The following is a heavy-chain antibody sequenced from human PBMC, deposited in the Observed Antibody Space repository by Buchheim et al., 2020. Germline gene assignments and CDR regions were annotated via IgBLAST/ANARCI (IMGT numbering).Heavy chain of an antibody. Sequence: QVQLVESGGGVIQPGRSLRLSCAASGFTFSSYGMHWVRQAPGKGLEWVAVISYDGSNKYYADSVKGRFTISRDNSKNTLYLQMNSLRAEDTAVYYCARDLGPSYDSSGYYWFQYYYGMDVWGQGTT. J-gene: IGHJ6*02. CDR1: GFTFSSYG. V-gene: IGHV3-30*03. D-gene: IGHD3-22*01. CDR2: ISYDGSNK. CDR3: ARDLGPSYDSSGYYWFQYYYGMDV.